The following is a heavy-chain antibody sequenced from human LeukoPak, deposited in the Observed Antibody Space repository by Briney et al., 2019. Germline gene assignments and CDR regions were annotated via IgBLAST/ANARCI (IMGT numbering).Heavy chain of an antibody. V-gene: IGHV3-33*01. CDR1: GYTFSSHG. CDR3: ARAYGPGIYPLSDS. Sequence: PGGSLRLSCVASGYTFSSHGMYWVRQAPGKGLEWVAVIWYDGSNKYYADSVKGRFTVSRDNFKNTLYLQMNSLRAEDTAVYYCARAYGPGIYPLSDSWGQGTLVTVSS. CDR2: IWYDGSNK. D-gene: IGHD3-10*01. J-gene: IGHJ4*02.